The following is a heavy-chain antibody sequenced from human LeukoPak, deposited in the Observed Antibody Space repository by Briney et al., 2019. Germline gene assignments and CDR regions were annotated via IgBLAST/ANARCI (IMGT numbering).Heavy chain of an antibody. CDR3: ARKSSGWFDS. D-gene: IGHD3-10*01. Sequence: SETLSLTCTVSGGSMTSHYWSWIRQPTGKGLEWIGYVYQSGTTNYNPSLKSRVTISADTSRNQFSLKLSSATAADTAVYYCARKSSGWFDSWGQGTLVTVSS. J-gene: IGHJ5*01. CDR1: GGSMTSHY. V-gene: IGHV4-59*11. CDR2: VYQSGTT.